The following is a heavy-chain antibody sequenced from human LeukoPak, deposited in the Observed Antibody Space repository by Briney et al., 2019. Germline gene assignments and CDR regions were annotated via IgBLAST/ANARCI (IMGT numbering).Heavy chain of an antibody. V-gene: IGHV1-3*01. CDR1: GYTFTSYA. J-gene: IGHJ6*02. D-gene: IGHD4/OR15-4a*01. CDR3: ARGATSYYYYYGMDV. CDR2: INAGNGNT. Sequence: GASVKVSCKASGYTFTSYAMHWLRQAPGQRLEWMGWINAGNGNTKYSQKFQGRVTITRDTSASTAYMELSSLRSEDTAVYYCARGATSYYYYYGMDVWGQGTTVTVSS.